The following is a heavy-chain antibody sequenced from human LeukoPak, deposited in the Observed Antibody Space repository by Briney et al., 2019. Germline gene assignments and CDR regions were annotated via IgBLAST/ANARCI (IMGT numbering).Heavy chain of an antibody. CDR1: GFPFSGNG. CDR3: ARNRGPYASGRSYLDY. J-gene: IGHJ4*02. Sequence: GGSLRLSCAASGFPFSGNGMHWVRQAPGKGLEGVAIIWSDGSNQYYVDSVKGRFTISRDNSKNTLYLQMNGLRAEDTAVYFCARNRGPYASGRSYLDYWGQGTLVTVSS. V-gene: IGHV3-33*01. CDR2: IWSDGSNQ. D-gene: IGHD3-10*01.